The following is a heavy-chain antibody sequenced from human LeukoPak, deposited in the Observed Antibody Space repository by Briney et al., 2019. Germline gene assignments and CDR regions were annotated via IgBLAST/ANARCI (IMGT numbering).Heavy chain of an antibody. D-gene: IGHD2-8*01. Sequence: ASVKVSCNASGYTFTVYYMHWAPHARGQGLEWMGWQNPNSVHTNCEQKYQGRVTMTRDTSNSTAYMELSRLKSDDTAVYYCVREGWICCTNGVCYQKSWFDLWGRGTLVTVSS. V-gene: IGHV1-2*02. CDR1: GYTFTVYY. J-gene: IGHJ5*02. CDR2: QNPNSVHT. CDR3: VREGWICCTNGVCYQKSWFDL.